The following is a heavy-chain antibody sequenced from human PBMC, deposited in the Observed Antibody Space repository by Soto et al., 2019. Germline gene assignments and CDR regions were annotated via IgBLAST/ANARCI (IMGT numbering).Heavy chain of an antibody. Sequence: GESLKISCKGPGYSFTSYWICWVRQMPGKGLEWMRIIYPVESDTRYSPSLQGQVTISADKSISTAYLQWSSLNASDTAMYYCARQPPLNWKPYYFFGMDVWGQGTTVTVSS. CDR3: ARQPPLNWKPYYFFGMDV. J-gene: IGHJ6*02. V-gene: IGHV5-51*01. CDR1: GYSFTSYW. CDR2: IYPVESDT. D-gene: IGHD1-1*01.